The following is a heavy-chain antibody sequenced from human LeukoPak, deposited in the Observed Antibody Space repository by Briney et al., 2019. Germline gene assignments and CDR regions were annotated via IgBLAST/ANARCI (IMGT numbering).Heavy chain of an antibody. CDR3: ARQVITRFDY. J-gene: IGHJ4*02. D-gene: IGHD3-22*01. V-gene: IGHV4-39*01. Sequence: PSETLSLTCTVSGGSISSSSYYWGWIRQPPGKGLEWIGSIYYSGSTYYNPSLKSRVTISVDTSKNQFSLKLSSVTAADTAVYYCARQVITRFDYWGQGTLVTVSS. CDR1: GGSISSSSYY. CDR2: IYYSGST.